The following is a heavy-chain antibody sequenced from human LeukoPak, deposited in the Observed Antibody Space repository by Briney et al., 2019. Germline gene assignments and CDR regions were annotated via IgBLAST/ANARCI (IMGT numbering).Heavy chain of an antibody. CDR2: ISGSGGST. CDR3: ARELLWFGETSNWFDP. J-gene: IGHJ5*02. CDR1: GFTFSSYA. D-gene: IGHD3-10*01. V-gene: IGHV3-23*01. Sequence: PGGSLRLSCAASGFTFSSYAMSWVRQAPGKGLEWVSAISGSGGSTYYADSVKGRFTISRDNSKNTLYLQMNSLRAEDTAVYYCARELLWFGETSNWFDPWGQGTLVTVSS.